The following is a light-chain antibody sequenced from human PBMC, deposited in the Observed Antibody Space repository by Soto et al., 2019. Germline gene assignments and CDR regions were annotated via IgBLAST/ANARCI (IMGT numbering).Light chain of an antibody. CDR1: SRDVGGYNS. CDR2: AVT. V-gene: IGLV2-14*03. CDR3: CSYTSSNTVI. Sequence: QSALTQPASVSGSPGQSITNSCTGTSRDVGGYNSVSWYQQHPGKAPRLMIYAVTNRPSGISNRFFGSKSDNTASLTISGLQAEDEADYYCCSYTSSNTVIFGGGTQLTVL. J-gene: IGLJ2*01.